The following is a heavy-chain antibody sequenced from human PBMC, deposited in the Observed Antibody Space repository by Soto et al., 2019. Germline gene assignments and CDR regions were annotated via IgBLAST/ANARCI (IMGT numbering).Heavy chain of an antibody. V-gene: IGHV3-23*01. CDR3: AKSETPGIMITFGGVIAGSDYFDY. Sequence: GGSLRLSCAASGFTFSSYAMSWVRQAPGKGLEWVSAISGSGGSTYYADSVQGRFTISRDNSKNTLYLEMNSLRAEDTAVYYCAKSETPGIMITFGGVIAGSDYFDYWGQGTLVTVSS. CDR2: ISGSGGST. J-gene: IGHJ4*02. CDR1: GFTFSSYA. D-gene: IGHD3-16*02.